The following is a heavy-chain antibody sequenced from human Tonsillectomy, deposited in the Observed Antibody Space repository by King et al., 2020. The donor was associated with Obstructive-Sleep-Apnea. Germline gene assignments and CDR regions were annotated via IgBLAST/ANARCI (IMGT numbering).Heavy chain of an antibody. Sequence: VQLVESGGGVVQPGRSLRLSCAASGFTFSSYGMHWVRQAPGKGLEWVAVIWYDGSNKYYADSVKGRFTISRANSKNTLYLQMNSLRAEDTAVYYCARDCDSSGYHDYWGQGTLVTVSS. V-gene: IGHV3-33*01. D-gene: IGHD3-22*01. CDR1: GFTFSSYG. J-gene: IGHJ4*02. CDR2: IWYDGSNK. CDR3: ARDCDSSGYHDY.